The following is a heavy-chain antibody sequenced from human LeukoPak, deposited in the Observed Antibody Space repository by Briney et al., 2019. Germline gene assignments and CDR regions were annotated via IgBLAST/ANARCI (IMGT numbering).Heavy chain of an antibody. CDR1: GFTSSNYE. J-gene: IGHJ5*02. D-gene: IGHD6-13*01. CDR2: ISAIDSTT. CDR3: GRGLASSNWPHWFDP. Sequence: GGSLRLSCAASGFTSSNYEMNWVRQAPGKGLEWVSYISAIDSTTYYADSVKGRFTTSRDNAKNSLYLQMNSLRVEETAVYHCGRGLASSNWPHWFDPWGQGTLVSVSS. V-gene: IGHV3-48*03.